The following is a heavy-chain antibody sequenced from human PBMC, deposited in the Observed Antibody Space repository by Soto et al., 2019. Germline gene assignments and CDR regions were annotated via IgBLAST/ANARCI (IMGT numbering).Heavy chain of an antibody. CDR3: ARDPYCGGDCYFGDAFDI. J-gene: IGHJ3*02. CDR2: IIPSVGIT. V-gene: IGHV1-46*01. D-gene: IGHD2-21*01. Sequence: GESLKISCKASGYTFTSYYMHWVRQAPGQGLEWMGIIIPSVGITNYAQKFQGRVTITADKSTSTAYMELSSLRSDDTAVYYCARDPYCGGDCYFGDAFDIWGQGTMVTVSS. CDR1: GYTFTSYY.